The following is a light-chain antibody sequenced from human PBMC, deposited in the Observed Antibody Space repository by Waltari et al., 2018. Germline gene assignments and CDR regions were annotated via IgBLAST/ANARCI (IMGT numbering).Light chain of an antibody. CDR2: LGS. CDR3: MQALQTPLT. CDR1: QSLLHSDGYNY. Sequence: DIVMTQSPLSLPVTPGEPASISCRSSQSLLHSDGYNYLDWYLQKPGQSPHLLIYLGSNRAAGVPDRFSGSGSGTDFTLKISRVEAEDVGNYFCMQALQTPLTFGGGTKVEIK. J-gene: IGKJ4*01. V-gene: IGKV2-28*01.